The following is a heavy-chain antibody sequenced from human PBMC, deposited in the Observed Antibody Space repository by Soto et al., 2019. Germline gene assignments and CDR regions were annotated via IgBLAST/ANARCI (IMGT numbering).Heavy chain of an antibody. CDR1: GGSISSYY. Sequence: PSETLSLTCTVSGGSISSYYWSWIRQPLGKGLEWIGYIYYSGSTNYNPSLKSRVTISVDTSKNQFSLKLSSVTAADTAVYYCARERGGRTMDAFDIWGQGTMVTVSS. D-gene: IGHD3-10*01. V-gene: IGHV4-59*01. J-gene: IGHJ3*02. CDR3: ARERGGRTMDAFDI. CDR2: IYYSGST.